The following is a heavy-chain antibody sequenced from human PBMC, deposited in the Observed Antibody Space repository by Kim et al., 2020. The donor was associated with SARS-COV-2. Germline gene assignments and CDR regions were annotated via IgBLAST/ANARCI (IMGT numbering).Heavy chain of an antibody. CDR3: ARGGWDYGDYNGFDY. CDR2: IGTAGDT. J-gene: IGHJ4*02. Sequence: GGSLRLSCAASGFTFSSYDMHWVRQATGKGLEWVSAIGTAGDTYYPGSVKGRFTISRENAKNSLYLQMNSLRAGDTAVYYCARGGWDYGDYNGFDYWGQGTLVTVSS. V-gene: IGHV3-13*01. D-gene: IGHD4-17*01. CDR1: GFTFSSYD.